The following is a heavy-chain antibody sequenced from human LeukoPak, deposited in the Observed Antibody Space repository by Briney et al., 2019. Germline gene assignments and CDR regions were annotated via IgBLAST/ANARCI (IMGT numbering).Heavy chain of an antibody. V-gene: IGHV3-23*01. CDR3: AKWGCSGGSCYPFDY. J-gene: IGHJ4*02. D-gene: IGHD2-15*01. Sequence: GGSLRLSCAASGFTFSSYAMGWVRQAPGKGLEWVSAISGTGNRTYYADSVKGRFTISRDNSKNTLYLQMNSLRAEDTAVYYCAKWGCSGGSCYPFDYWGQGALVTVSS. CDR2: ISGTGNRT. CDR1: GFTFSSYA.